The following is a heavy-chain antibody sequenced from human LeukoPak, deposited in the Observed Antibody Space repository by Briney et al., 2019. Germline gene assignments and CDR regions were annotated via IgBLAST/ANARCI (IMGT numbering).Heavy chain of an antibody. CDR3: ARDWGEKIWFGESYNWFDP. D-gene: IGHD3-10*01. CDR1: GYSISSGYY. CDR2: IYHSGST. V-gene: IGHV4-38-2*02. J-gene: IGHJ5*02. Sequence: PSETLSPTCAVSGYSISSGYYWGWIRQPPGKGLEWIGSIYHSGSTYYNPSLKSRVTISVDTSKNQFSLKLSSVTAADTAVYYCARDWGEKIWFGESYNWFDPWGQGTLVTVSS.